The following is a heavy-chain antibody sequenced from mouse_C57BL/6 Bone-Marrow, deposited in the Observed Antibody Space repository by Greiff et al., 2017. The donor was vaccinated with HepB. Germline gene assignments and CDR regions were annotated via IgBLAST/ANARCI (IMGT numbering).Heavy chain of an antibody. Sequence: EVKLVESGGGLVKPGGSLKLSCAASGFTFSSYAMSWVRQTPEKRLEWVATISDGGSYTYYPDNVKGRFTISRDNAKNNLYLQMSQLKSEDTAMYYCARAPYGSSEAWFAYWGQGTLVTVSA. CDR2: ISDGGSYT. V-gene: IGHV5-4*03. D-gene: IGHD1-1*01. CDR1: GFTFSSYA. J-gene: IGHJ3*01. CDR3: ARAPYGSSEAWFAY.